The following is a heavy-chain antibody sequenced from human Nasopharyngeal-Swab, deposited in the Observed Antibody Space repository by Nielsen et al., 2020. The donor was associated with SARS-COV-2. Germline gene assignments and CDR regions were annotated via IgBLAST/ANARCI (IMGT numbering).Heavy chain of an antibody. CDR2: ISSSSGYI. V-gene: IGHV3-21*01. J-gene: IGHJ4*02. Sequence: GASLKISCAASGFTFSSYSMNWVRQAPGKGLEWVSSISSSSGYIYYADSVKGRFTISRDNAKNSLYLQMNSLRAEDTAVYYCARGSYYYDSSGYYDYWGQGTLVTVSS. D-gene: IGHD3-22*01. CDR3: ARGSYYYDSSGYYDY. CDR1: GFTFSSYS.